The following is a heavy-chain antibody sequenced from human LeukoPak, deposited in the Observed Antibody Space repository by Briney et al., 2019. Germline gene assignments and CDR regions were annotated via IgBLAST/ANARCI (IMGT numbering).Heavy chain of an antibody. D-gene: IGHD3-3*01. J-gene: IGHJ4*02. CDR1: GYTVTEIS. CDR2: LDGENDQK. CDR3: ADFYTTSGFFY. V-gene: IGHV1-24*01. Sequence: ASVNVSCKVSGYTVTEISIHWVRQSPGKGLEWMGGLDGENDQKVYAQQFQDRVTMSEDTSTDTAYMKLSNLQSEDTAVYFCADFYTTSGFFYWGQGTLVTVSS.